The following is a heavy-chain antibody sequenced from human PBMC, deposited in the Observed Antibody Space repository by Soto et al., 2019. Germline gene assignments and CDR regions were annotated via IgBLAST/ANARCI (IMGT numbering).Heavy chain of an antibody. J-gene: IGHJ5*02. CDR2: ISGSGGST. Sequence: EVQLLESGGGLVQPGGSLRLSCAASGFTFSSYAMSWVRQAPGKGLEWVSAISGSGGSTYYADSVKGRFTISRDNSKNTLYLQMNSLRAEDTAVYYCAKEGPVAVPAAIPGWFDPWGQGTLVTASS. CDR1: GFTFSSYA. V-gene: IGHV3-23*01. CDR3: AKEGPVAVPAAIPGWFDP. D-gene: IGHD2-2*01.